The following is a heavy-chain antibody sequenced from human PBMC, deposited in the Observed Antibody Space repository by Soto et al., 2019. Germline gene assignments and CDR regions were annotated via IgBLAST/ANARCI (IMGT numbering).Heavy chain of an antibody. CDR1: GYTFTSYY. CDR2: FNPSGGGT. CDR3: AKDRTVAARNFDY. Sequence: ASVKVSCKASGYTFTSYYMHWVRQAPGQGLEWMGIFNPSGGGTKYAQKFQGRVTVTRDTSTSTVYMELSSLRAEDSAVYYCAKDRTVAARNFDYWGQGTQVTVSS. J-gene: IGHJ4*02. V-gene: IGHV1-46*01. D-gene: IGHD6-6*01.